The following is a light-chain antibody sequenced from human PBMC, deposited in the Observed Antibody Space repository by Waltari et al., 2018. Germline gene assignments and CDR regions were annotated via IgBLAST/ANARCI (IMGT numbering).Light chain of an antibody. Sequence: QSALTQPASVSGSPGQSITISCTGTINAVGAYDFFSWYQHHPGKAPKLIIYDVSARPSGVSNRFSGSRSANTASLAISGLQAEDEAHYYCGSYTASDTWVFGGGTQVTVL. J-gene: IGLJ3*02. CDR3: GSYTASDTWV. CDR2: DVS. V-gene: IGLV2-14*01. CDR1: INAVGAYDF.